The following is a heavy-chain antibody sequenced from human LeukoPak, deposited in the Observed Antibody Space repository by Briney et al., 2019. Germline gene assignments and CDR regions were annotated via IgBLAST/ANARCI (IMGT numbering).Heavy chain of an antibody. V-gene: IGHV4-59*01. Sequence: SETLSLTCTVSGGSISSYYWSWIRQPPGKGLEWIGYIYYSGSTNYNPSLKSRVTISVDTSKNQFSLKLSSVTAADTAVYYCARGGWQQLPPLPFDYWGQGTLVTVSS. CDR1: GGSISSYY. CDR3: ARGGWQQLPPLPFDY. CDR2: IYYSGST. D-gene: IGHD6-13*01. J-gene: IGHJ4*02.